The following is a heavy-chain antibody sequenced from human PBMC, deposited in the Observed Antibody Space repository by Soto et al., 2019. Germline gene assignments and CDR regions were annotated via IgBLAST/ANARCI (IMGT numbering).Heavy chain of an antibody. V-gene: IGHV1-18*01. CDR1: GYTFTSFV. D-gene: IGHD6-13*01. CDR2: ISTYSGNT. J-gene: IGHJ4*02. Sequence: GASVKVSCKASGYTFTSFVISWVRQAPGQGLEWMGWISTYSGNTNYAQKLQGRVTMTTDTSSSTAYMELRTLRSDDTAVYYCARETQQLNYWGQGTLVTVSS. CDR3: ARETQQLNY.